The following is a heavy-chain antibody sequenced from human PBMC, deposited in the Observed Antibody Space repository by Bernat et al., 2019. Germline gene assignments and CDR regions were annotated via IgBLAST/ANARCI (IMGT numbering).Heavy chain of an antibody. D-gene: IGHD3-22*01. V-gene: IGHV3-48*01. J-gene: IGHJ3*02. Sequence: EVQLVESGGGLVQPGGSLRLSCAASGFTFSSYSMNWVRQAPGKGLEWVSYISSSSSTIYYADSVKGRFTISRDNAKNSLYLQMNSLRAEDTAVYYCGRVRRITMIENDAFDIWGQGTMVTVSS. CDR1: GFTFSSYS. CDR2: ISSSSSTI. CDR3: GRVRRITMIENDAFDI.